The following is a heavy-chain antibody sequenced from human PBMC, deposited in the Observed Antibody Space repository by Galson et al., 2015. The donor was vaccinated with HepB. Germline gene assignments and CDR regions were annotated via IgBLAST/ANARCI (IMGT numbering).Heavy chain of an antibody. J-gene: IGHJ4*02. CDR1: GGTFSSYA. V-gene: IGHV1-69*13. Sequence: SVKVSSKASGGTFSSYAISWVRQAHGQGLECMGGIIPIFGTANYAQKFQGRVTITADESTSTAYMELSSLRSGDTAVYYCARGVGGYCSSTSCYFDYWGQGTLVAVSS. CDR3: ARGVGGYCSSTSCYFDY. CDR2: IIPIFGTA. D-gene: IGHD2-2*01.